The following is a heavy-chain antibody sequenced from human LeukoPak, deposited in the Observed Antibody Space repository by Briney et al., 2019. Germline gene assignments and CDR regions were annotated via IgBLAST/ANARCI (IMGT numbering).Heavy chain of an antibody. Sequence: ASVKVSCKASGYTFTGYYMHWVRQAPGQGLEWMGWINPNSGGTIYAQKSQGRVTMTRDTSISTAYMELSRLRSDDTAVYYCASPSFTRQISGSGDYWGQGTLVTVSS. J-gene: IGHJ4*02. D-gene: IGHD3-10*01. CDR2: INPNSGGT. CDR1: GYTFTGYY. CDR3: ASPSFTRQISGSGDY. V-gene: IGHV1-2*02.